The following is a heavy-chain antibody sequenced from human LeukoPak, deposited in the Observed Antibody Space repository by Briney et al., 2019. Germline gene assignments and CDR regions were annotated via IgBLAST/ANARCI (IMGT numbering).Heavy chain of an antibody. D-gene: IGHD5-24*01. CDR1: GFTFSSYT. J-gene: IGHJ5*02. CDR2: ISPGADIT. CDR3: AKDCGWLHFCS. V-gene: IGHV3-23*01. Sequence: EPGGSLRLSCAASGFTFSSYTMNWVRQAPGKGLEWVSGISPGADITYYAESVKGRFTISRDNSKNTLYLQINTLRAEDTAIYYCAKDCGWLHFCSWGQGTLVTVSS.